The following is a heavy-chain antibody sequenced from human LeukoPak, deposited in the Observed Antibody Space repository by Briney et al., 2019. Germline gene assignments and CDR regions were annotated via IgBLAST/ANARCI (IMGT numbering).Heavy chain of an antibody. CDR3: ASQYCSSTSCSREPFDY. D-gene: IGHD2-2*01. CDR2: IYYSGST. CDR1: GGSISSSSYY. J-gene: IGHJ4*02. Sequence: PSETLSLTCTVSGGSISSSSYYWGWIRQPPGKGLEWIGIIYYSGSTYYNPSLKSRVTISVDTSKNQFSLKLSSVTAADTAVYYCASQYCSSTSCSREPFDYWGQGTLVTVSS. V-gene: IGHV4-39*01.